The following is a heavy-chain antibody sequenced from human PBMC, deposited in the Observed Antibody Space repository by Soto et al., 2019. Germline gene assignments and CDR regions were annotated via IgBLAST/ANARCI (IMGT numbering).Heavy chain of an antibody. D-gene: IGHD2-2*01. J-gene: IGHJ6*03. CDR2: ISYDGSNK. Sequence: QVQLVESGGGVVQPGRSLRLSCAASGFTFSSYGMHWVRQAPGKGLEWVAVISYDGSNKYYADSVKGRFTISRDNSKNTLYLQMNRLRAEDTAVYYCAKDGGDIVVVPAAMPYYYYYMDVWGKGTTVTVSS. CDR3: AKDGGDIVVVPAAMPYYYYYMDV. V-gene: IGHV3-30*18. CDR1: GFTFSSYG.